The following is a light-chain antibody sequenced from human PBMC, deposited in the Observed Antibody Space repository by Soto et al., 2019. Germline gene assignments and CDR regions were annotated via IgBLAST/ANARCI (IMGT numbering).Light chain of an antibody. CDR3: PHFKRFPIT. V-gene: IGKV1-9*01. CDR1: QGMITL. CDR2: ESS. J-gene: IGKJ5*01. Sequence: DIQLTQSPTSLSASLGAKLTITGRPSQGMITLIAWYQQKPAKAPKVLIYESSLLQSGVPPRFTGCGSGTDFTLTTRRLQPEDLAPYYCPHFKRFPITSGHGRLLEIK.